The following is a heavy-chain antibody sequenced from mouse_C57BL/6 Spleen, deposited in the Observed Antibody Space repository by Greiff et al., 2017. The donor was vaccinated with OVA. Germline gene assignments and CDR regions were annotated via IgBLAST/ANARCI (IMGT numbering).Heavy chain of an antibody. CDR2: IYPRSGNT. Sequence: VQVVESGAELARPGASVKLSCKASGYTFTSYGISWVKQRTGQGLEWIGEIYPRSGNTYYNEKFKGKATFTADTSSNTAYMQLSSLTTEDSAIYYCARFPITTVVASDYWGQGTTLTVSS. V-gene: IGHV1-81*01. CDR3: ARFPITTVVASDY. D-gene: IGHD1-1*01. J-gene: IGHJ2*01. CDR1: GYTFTSYG.